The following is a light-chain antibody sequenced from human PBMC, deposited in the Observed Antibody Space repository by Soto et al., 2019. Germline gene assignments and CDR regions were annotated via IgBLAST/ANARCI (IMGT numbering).Light chain of an antibody. CDR3: FSYAGSRTWV. CDR2: AGS. V-gene: IGLV2-23*01. CDR1: SSDVESYTL. Sequence: QSVLTQPASVSWSPGQSNTISCTGTSSDVESYTLVSWYQQHPGKAPKLMIYAGSKRPSGVSNRFSVSKSASTASLTISGLKAEDEADYYCFSYAGSRTWVFVGGNKLTVL. J-gene: IGLJ3*02.